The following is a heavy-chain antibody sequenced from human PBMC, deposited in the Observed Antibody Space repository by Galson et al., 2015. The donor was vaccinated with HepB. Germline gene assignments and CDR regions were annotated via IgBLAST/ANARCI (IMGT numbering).Heavy chain of an antibody. J-gene: IGHJ5*02. V-gene: IGHV3-30*19. CDR3: VKDKPYTGHA. CDR2: ASSDGYTT. Sequence: GAASGVAFGDYCLGGVGQASGAGLDEWAVASSDGYTTVYSDSVMGPYTFYMENAKNTLYLLMNSLRPEDTAVYFCVKDKPYTGHAWGQGVLVTVSS. D-gene: IGHD5-12*01. CDR1: GVAFGDYC.